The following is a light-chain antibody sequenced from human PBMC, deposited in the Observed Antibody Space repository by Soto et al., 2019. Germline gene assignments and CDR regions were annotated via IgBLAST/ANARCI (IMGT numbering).Light chain of an antibody. CDR3: QHYNSFPIT. CDR2: DAS. CDR1: QDIGFY. V-gene: IGKV1-33*01. Sequence: DIQMTQSPASVSAALGDRVTITCRASQDIGFYLNWFHQKTGQAPKLLIYDASQLETGVPSRFSGSGSGTDFTFTINSLQPEDIGTYYCQHYNSFPITFGQGTRLEI. J-gene: IGKJ5*01.